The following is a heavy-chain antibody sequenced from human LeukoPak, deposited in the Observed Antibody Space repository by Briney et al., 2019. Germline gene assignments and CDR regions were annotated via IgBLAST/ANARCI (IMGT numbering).Heavy chain of an antibody. CDR3: ARDNGEGRSDY. CDR1: GGSINSYY. CDR2: IHDSGRT. D-gene: IGHD4-17*01. Sequence: PSETLSLTCTVSGGSINSYYWSWIRQPPGKGLEWIGYIHDSGRTNYNPSLKSRVTISVDTSTVSLKLSSVTAADTAVYYCARDNGEGRSDYWGQGTLVTVSS. V-gene: IGHV4-59*12. J-gene: IGHJ4*02.